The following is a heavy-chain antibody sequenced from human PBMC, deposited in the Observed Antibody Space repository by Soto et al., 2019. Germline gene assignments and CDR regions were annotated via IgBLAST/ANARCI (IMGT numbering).Heavy chain of an antibody. V-gene: IGHV4-39*01. CDR2: IYYSGNT. D-gene: IGHD6-13*01. Sequence: QLQLQESGPGLVKPSETLSLTCTVSGGSISSSSSYWGWIRQPPGKGLEWIGSIYYSGNTYYNPSLKSRVTISVDTSKNQFSMKLNSVTAADTAVYYCARLSPLYTSNWVYNWFDPWGQGTLVTVSS. CDR1: GGSISSSSSY. J-gene: IGHJ5*02. CDR3: ARLSPLYTSNWVYNWFDP.